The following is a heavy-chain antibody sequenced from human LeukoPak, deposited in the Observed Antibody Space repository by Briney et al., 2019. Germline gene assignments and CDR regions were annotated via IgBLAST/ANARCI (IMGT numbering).Heavy chain of an antibody. J-gene: IGHJ3*02. Sequence: SGGSLRLSCVASGFSFTYAWMSWVRQAPGKGLEWVAVIWYDGSDKYYTDSVKGRFTISRDNSKNTLYLQMNSLRTEDTAIYYCARAGDAFDIWGQGTMVTVSS. CDR2: IWYDGSDK. V-gene: IGHV3-33*08. CDR1: GFSFTYAW. CDR3: ARAGDAFDI.